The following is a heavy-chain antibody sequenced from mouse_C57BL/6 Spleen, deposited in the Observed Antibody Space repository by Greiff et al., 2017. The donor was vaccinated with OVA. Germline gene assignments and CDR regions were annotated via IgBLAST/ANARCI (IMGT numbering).Heavy chain of an antibody. V-gene: IGHV2-5*01. CDR3: AKRENYYAMDY. J-gene: IGHJ4*01. CDR1: GFSLTSYG. Sequence: VKLVESGPGLVQPSQSLSITCTVSGFSLTSYGVHWVRQSPGQGLEWLGVIWRGGSTDYNAAFMSRLSTSKDNAKSQVFFKMNSLQADDTAIYYCAKRENYYAMDYWGQGTSVTVSS. CDR2: IWRGGST.